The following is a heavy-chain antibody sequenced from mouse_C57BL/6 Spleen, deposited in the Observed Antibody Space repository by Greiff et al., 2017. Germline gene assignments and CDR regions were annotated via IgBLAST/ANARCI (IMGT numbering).Heavy chain of an antibody. J-gene: IGHJ3*01. V-gene: IGHV2-2*01. Sequence: VKLMESGPGLVQPSQSLSITCTVSGFSLTSYGVHWVRQSPGKGLEWLGVIWSGGSTDYNAAFISRLSISKDNSKSQVFFKMNSLQADDTAIYYCARKGYGSSSWFAYWGQGTLVTVSA. D-gene: IGHD1-1*01. CDR3: ARKGYGSSSWFAY. CDR2: IWSGGST. CDR1: GFSLTSYG.